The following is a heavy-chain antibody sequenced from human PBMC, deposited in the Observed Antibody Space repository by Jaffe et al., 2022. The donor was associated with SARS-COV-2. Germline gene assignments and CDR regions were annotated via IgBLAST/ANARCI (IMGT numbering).Heavy chain of an antibody. D-gene: IGHD3-22*01. Sequence: EVQLVESGGGLVQPGGSLRLSCAASGFILSNYCMSWVRQAPGKGLEWVANINQDGSEKYYVDSVKGRFTISRDNAKNSVFLQMNSPRGEDTAVYYCAREESHYDSSGATKYHLAQWGQGTLVTVSS. CDR2: INQDGSEK. CDR1: GFILSNYC. J-gene: IGHJ4*02. CDR3: AREESHYDSSGATKYHLAQ. V-gene: IGHV3-7*01.